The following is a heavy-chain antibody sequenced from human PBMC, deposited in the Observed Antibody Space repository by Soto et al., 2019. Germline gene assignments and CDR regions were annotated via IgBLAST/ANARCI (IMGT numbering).Heavy chain of an antibody. CDR3: AKAPYYYDSSGYYFHALDI. V-gene: IGHV3-23*01. CDR2: ISGSGFST. CDR1: GFTFNSYA. J-gene: IGHJ3*02. D-gene: IGHD3-22*01. Sequence: GGSLRLSCAASGFTFNSYAMSWVRQTPGRGLEWVSAISGSGFSTYCADSVKGRFTISRDSSKNTLDLQMNSLRAEDTAVYYCAKAPYYYDSSGYYFHALDIWGQGTMVT.